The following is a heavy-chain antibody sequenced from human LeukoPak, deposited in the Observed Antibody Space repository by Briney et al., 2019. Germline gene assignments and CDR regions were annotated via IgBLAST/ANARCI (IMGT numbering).Heavy chain of an antibody. Sequence: GGSLRLSCAASGFTFSSYAMSWVRQAPGKGLEWVSDISGSGGSTYYAASVKGRFTISRDNSKNTLYLQMNSLRAEDTAVYYCAKDQHYDILTSAIDYWGQGTLVTVSS. CDR1: GFTFSSYA. CDR3: AKDQHYDILTSAIDY. CDR2: ISGSGGST. J-gene: IGHJ4*02. V-gene: IGHV3-23*01. D-gene: IGHD3-9*01.